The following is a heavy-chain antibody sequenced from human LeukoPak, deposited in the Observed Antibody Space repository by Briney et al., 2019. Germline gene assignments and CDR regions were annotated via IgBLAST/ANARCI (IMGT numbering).Heavy chain of an antibody. D-gene: IGHD1-26*01. J-gene: IGHJ2*01. CDR1: GGSISSSSYH. Sequence: SETLSLTCNVSGGSISSSSYHWGWIHQPRGKGLERIGSIYYSGGTSYNPPLKSRVTISVDTSKSQFSLKLNSVTAADTAVYYCARQDSGSYYIWYFDLWGRGTLVTVSS. CDR3: ARQDSGSYYIWYFDL. CDR2: IYYSGGT. V-gene: IGHV4-39*01.